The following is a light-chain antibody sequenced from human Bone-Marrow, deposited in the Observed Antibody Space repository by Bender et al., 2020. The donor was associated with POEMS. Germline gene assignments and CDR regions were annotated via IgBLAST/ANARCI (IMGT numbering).Light chain of an antibody. V-gene: IGLV2-14*02. CDR2: EVG. J-gene: IGLJ1*01. CDR1: SSDVGSYNL. CDR3: SSFAGNNIWV. Sequence: QSALTQPASVSGSPGQSITISCTGSSSDVGSYNLFSWFQQHPGKAPKLLLSEVGLRPPGVSNRFSGSKSGSTASLTVSGLQAEDEADYYCSSFAGNNIWVFGTGTTVTVL.